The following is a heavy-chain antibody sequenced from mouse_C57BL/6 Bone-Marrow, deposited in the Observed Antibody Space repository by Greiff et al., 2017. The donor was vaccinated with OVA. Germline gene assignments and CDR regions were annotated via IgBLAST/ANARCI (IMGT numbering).Heavy chain of an antibody. CDR1: GYSFTSYY. V-gene: IGHV1-66*01. CDR2: IYPGSGNT. J-gene: IGHJ1*03. Sequence: QVQLQQSGPELVKPGASVKISCKASGYSFTSYYIHWVKQRPGQGLEWIGWIYPGSGNTKYNEKFKGKATLTADTSSSTAYMQLSSLTSEDSAVYYCARLYYYGSSYEWYFDVWGTGTTVTVSS. D-gene: IGHD1-1*01. CDR3: ARLYYYGSSYEWYFDV.